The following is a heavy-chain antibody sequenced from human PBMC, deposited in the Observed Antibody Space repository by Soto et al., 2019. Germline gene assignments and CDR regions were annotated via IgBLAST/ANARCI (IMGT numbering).Heavy chain of an antibody. CDR1: GFTFSSYG. CDR3: AKEKAASGSNWFDP. CDR2: ISYDGSNK. D-gene: IGHD3-22*01. V-gene: IGHV3-30*18. J-gene: IGHJ5*02. Sequence: GGSLRLSCAASGFTFSSYGMVWVRQAPGKGLEWAAVISYDGSNKYYADSVKGRFTISRDNSKNTLFLQMNSLRAEDTAVYYCAKEKAASGSNWFDPWGQGTLVTVSS.